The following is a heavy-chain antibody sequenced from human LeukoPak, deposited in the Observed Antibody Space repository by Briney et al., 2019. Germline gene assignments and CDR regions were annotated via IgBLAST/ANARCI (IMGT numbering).Heavy chain of an antibody. CDR2: INPNSDGT. Sequence: GASVKVSCKAFGYTFTDFFIHWVRHAPGQGLEWMGWINPNSDGTNYAQKFQGRVTMTRDTSISTAYMELSSLTSDDTAVYYCAREVGVKAVAGTRDYWGQGTLVTVSS. CDR1: GYTFTDFF. V-gene: IGHV1-2*02. D-gene: IGHD6-19*01. CDR3: AREVGVKAVAGTRDY. J-gene: IGHJ4*02.